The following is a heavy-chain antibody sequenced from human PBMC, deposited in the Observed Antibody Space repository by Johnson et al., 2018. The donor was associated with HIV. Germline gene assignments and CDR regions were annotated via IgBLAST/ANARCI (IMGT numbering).Heavy chain of an antibody. Sequence: QVRLVESGGGVVQPGRSLRLSCAASGFTFSSYAMHWVRQAPGKGLEWVAVISYDGSNKYYADSVKGRFTISRDNSKNTLYLQMNSLRAEDTAVYYCARDGTTTYAFDIWGQGTMVTVSS. J-gene: IGHJ3*02. D-gene: IGHD1-7*01. CDR1: GFTFSSYA. CDR2: ISYDGSNK. CDR3: ARDGTTTYAFDI. V-gene: IGHV3-30*14.